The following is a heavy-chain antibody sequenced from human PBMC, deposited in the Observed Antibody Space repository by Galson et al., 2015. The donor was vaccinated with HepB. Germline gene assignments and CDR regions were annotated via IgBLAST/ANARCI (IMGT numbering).Heavy chain of an antibody. Sequence: SLRLSCAASGFTFSSYGMHWVRQAPGKGLEWVAVISYDGSNKYYADSVKGRFTISRDNSKNTLYLQMNSLRAEDTAVYYCAKPKGSYSDYYYMDVWGKGTTVTVSS. J-gene: IGHJ6*03. D-gene: IGHD3-10*01. V-gene: IGHV3-30*18. CDR1: GFTFSSYG. CDR3: AKPKGSYSDYYYMDV. CDR2: ISYDGSNK.